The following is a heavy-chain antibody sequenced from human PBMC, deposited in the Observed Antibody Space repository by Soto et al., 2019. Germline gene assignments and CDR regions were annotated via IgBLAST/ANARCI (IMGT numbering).Heavy chain of an antibody. CDR2: INHSGST. D-gene: IGHD3-3*01. V-gene: IGHV4-34*01. CDR3: ATRKPYDYWSGYYPRFYNWLDP. CDR1: GGSFSGYY. Sequence: PSETLSLTCAVYGGSFSGYYWSWIRQPPGKGLEWIGEINHSGSTNYNPSLKSRVTISVDTSKNQFSLKLSSVTAADTAVYYCATRKPYDYWSGYYPRFYNWLDPWGQGTLVTVS. J-gene: IGHJ5*02.